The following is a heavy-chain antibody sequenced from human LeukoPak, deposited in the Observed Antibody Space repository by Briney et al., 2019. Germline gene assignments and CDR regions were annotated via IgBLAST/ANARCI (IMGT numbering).Heavy chain of an antibody. CDR1: GASISSSTYY. D-gene: IGHD5-18*01. V-gene: IGHV4-39*01. CDR2: IYYSGDT. J-gene: IGHJ4*02. CDR3: ARLRGYTYGPPGY. Sequence: KPSETLSLTCTVSGASISSSTYYWGWIRQPPGKGLEWIGSIYYSGDTYYTPSLKSRLTISVDTSRNQFSLNLSSVTAADTAVYYRARLRGYTYGPPGYWGQGTLVTVSS.